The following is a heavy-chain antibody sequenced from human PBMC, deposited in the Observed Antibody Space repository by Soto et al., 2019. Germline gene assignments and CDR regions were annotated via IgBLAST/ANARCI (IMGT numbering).Heavy chain of an antibody. D-gene: IGHD3-10*01. CDR1: SGSISSCNW. V-gene: IGHV4-4*02. CDR2: IYHSGST. Sequence: SETLSLTCAVSSGSISSCNWWSWVRQPPGKGLEWIGEIYHSGSTNYNPSLKSRVTISVDKSKNQFSLKLSSVTAADTAVYYCARANYYGSGSYYKSDYYYYMDVWGKGTTVTVSS. CDR3: ARANYYGSGSYYKSDYYYYMDV. J-gene: IGHJ6*03.